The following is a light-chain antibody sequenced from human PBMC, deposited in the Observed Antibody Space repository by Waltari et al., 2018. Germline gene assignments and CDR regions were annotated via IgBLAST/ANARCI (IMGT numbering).Light chain of an antibody. CDR1: SSDVGAYNY. CDR2: EVG. CDR3: CSHAGSSVV. Sequence: QSALTQPRSVSGSPGQSVTIPCTGTSSDVGAYNYVSWYQQHPGKPPKLIIYEVGKRPSGVPDRFSGSKSGNTASLTISGLQAEDEADYYCCSHAGSSVVFGGGTKLTVL. J-gene: IGLJ2*01. V-gene: IGLV2-11*01.